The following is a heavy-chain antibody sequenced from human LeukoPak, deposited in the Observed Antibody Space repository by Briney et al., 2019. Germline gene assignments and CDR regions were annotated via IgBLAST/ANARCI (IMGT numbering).Heavy chain of an antibody. CDR3: ANFVATSMGGNDY. J-gene: IGHJ4*02. V-gene: IGHV3-23*01. CDR2: ISADSYYT. D-gene: IGHD5-18*01. CDR1: GFTFSSHA. Sequence: PGGSLRLSCAASGFTFSSHAMSWVRQAPGKGLEWVSAISADSYYTYYADSVQGRFTISRDNSKSTLYLQMNSLRAEDTALYYCANFVATSMGGNDYWGQGTLVTVSS.